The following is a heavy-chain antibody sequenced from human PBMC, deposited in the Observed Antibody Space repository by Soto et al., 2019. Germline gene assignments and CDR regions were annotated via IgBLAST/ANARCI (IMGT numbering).Heavy chain of an antibody. D-gene: IGHD3-16*01. Sequence: GGSLRLSCAASGLTMTNAWMTWVRQAPGKGLEWIGHVKSESDGGKTEKTKGVKGKFTISRDGSKKTLNLQMSSLRTEDTAMYYCTTKNGYTAPTEYWGQGTMVTVSS. V-gene: IGHV3-15*01. CDR2: VKSESDGGKT. CDR1: GLTMTNAW. J-gene: IGHJ4*02. CDR3: TTKNGYTAPTEY.